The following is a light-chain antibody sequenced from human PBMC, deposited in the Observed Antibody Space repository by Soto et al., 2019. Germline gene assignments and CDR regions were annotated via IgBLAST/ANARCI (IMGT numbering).Light chain of an antibody. CDR2: AAS. Sequence: DIQMTQSPSSLSASVGDRVTITCRASQGISNYLAWYQQKPGKVPKLLIYAASTLQSGVPSRFSGSGSETDFTLTISSLQPGDVATYYCLKYPGTFGQGTKVEIK. CDR3: LKYPGT. J-gene: IGKJ1*01. CDR1: QGISNY. V-gene: IGKV1-27*01.